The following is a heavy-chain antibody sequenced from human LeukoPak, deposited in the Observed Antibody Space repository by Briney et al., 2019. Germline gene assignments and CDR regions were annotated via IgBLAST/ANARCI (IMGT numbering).Heavy chain of an antibody. V-gene: IGHV1-18*01. J-gene: IGHJ4*02. CDR1: GYTFTSYG. Sequence: ASVKVSCKASGYTFTSYGISWVRQAPGQGLEWMGWISAYNGNTNYAQKLQGRVTMTTDTSTSTAYMELRSLRSDDTAVYYCARDLKDDFWSGYPDYWGQGTLVTVS. CDR3: ARDLKDDFWSGYPDY. CDR2: ISAYNGNT. D-gene: IGHD3-3*01.